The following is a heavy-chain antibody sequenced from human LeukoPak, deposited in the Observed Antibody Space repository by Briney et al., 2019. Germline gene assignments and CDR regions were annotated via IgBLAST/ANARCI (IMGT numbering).Heavy chain of an antibody. Sequence: GGSLRLSCAASGFTFSSYAMHWVRQAPGKGLEWVAVISYDGSNKYYADSVKGRFTISRDNSKNTLYLQMNSLRAEDTAVYYCARVYSTPRMGFDYWGQGTLVTVSS. CDR3: ARVYSTPRMGFDY. D-gene: IGHD4-11*01. CDR2: ISYDGSNK. J-gene: IGHJ4*02. V-gene: IGHV3-30-3*01. CDR1: GFTFSSYA.